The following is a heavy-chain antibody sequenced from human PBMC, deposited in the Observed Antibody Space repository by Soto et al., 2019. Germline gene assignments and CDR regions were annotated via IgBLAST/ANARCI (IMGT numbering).Heavy chain of an antibody. D-gene: IGHD4-17*01. CDR2: ISYDGSNK. V-gene: IGHV3-30*18. CDR3: AKDRATVVTPEIDY. J-gene: IGHJ4*02. CDR1: GFTLSSYG. Sequence: GGSLRLSCAASGFTLSSYGMHWVRQAPGKGLEWVAVISYDGSNKYYADSVKGRFTISRDNSKNTLYLQMNSLRAEDTAVYYCAKDRATVVTPEIDYWAREPWSPSPQ.